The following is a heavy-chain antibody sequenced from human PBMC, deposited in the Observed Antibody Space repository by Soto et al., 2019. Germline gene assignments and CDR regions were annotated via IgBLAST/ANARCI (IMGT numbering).Heavy chain of an antibody. CDR3: AKDITYDSSAYDS. CDR2: ISGGGNPT. J-gene: IGHJ4*02. D-gene: IGHD3-22*01. V-gene: IGHV3-23*01. CDR1: GFTFSRFG. Sequence: EVQLLESGGGLVQPGGSLRLSCEASGFTFSRFGMSWVRQAPGKGLEWVSGISGGGNPTYYSDSVKGRFTISRDSAKNTLYLQMNSLRTEDTAVYYCAKDITYDSSAYDSWGQGTLVTVSS.